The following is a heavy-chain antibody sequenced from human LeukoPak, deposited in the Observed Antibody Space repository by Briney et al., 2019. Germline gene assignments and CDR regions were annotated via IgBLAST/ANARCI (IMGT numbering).Heavy chain of an antibody. CDR1: GFTFSSYA. J-gene: IGHJ4*02. V-gene: IGHV3-23*01. CDR3: AKVPAYCGGDCYSFGDY. Sequence: GGSLRLSCAASGFTFSSYAMHWVRQAPGKGLEWVSAISGSGGSTYYADSVKGRFTISRDNSKNTLYLQMNSLRAEDTAVYYCAKVPAYCGGDCYSFGDYWGQGTLVTVSS. CDR2: ISGSGGST. D-gene: IGHD2-21*02.